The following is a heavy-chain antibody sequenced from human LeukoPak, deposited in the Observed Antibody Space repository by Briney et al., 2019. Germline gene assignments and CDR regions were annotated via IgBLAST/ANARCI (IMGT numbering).Heavy chain of an antibody. CDR2: ISYDGSNK. J-gene: IGHJ3*02. CDR3: ARDLAYCSGGSCYWADAFDI. D-gene: IGHD2-15*01. CDR1: GFTFSSYA. V-gene: IGHV3-30*04. Sequence: GGSLRLSCAASGFTFSSYAMHWVRQAPGKGLEWVAVISYDGSNKYYADSVKGRFTISRDNSKNTLYLQMNSLRAEDTAVYYCARDLAYCSGGSCYWADAFDIWGQGTMVTVSS.